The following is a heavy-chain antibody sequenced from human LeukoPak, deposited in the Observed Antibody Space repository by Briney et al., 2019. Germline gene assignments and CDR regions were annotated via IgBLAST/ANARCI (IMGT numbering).Heavy chain of an antibody. V-gene: IGHV4-34*01. CDR2: INHSGST. D-gene: IGHD6-13*01. Sequence: SETLSLTCAVYGGSFSGYYWSWIRQPPGKGLEWIGEINHSGSTNYNPSLKSRVTISVDTSKNQFSPKLSSVTAADTAVYFCASSIGSSWSFDYWGQGPLVTVSS. J-gene: IGHJ4*02. CDR3: ASSIGSSWSFDY. CDR1: GGSFSGYY.